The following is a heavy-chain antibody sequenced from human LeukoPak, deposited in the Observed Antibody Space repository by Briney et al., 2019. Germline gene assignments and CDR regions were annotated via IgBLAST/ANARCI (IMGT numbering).Heavy chain of an antibody. CDR3: ARDFLPGSDY. J-gene: IGHJ4*02. Sequence: PGRSLRLSCAASGFTFSSYGFHWVRQAPGKGLEWVTFIFYDGSKKYYADSVRGRFTISRDNSKNMVYLQMNSLSAEDTAVYYCARDFLPGSDYWGQGTLVTVSS. V-gene: IGHV3-30-3*01. CDR2: IFYDGSKK. CDR1: GFTFSSYG.